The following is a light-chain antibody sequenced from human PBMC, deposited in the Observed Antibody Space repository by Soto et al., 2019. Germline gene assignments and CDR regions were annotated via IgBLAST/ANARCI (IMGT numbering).Light chain of an antibody. CDR2: AAS. CDR3: QQYNNWPSLT. V-gene: IGKV3-15*01. Sequence: EIRMTQSPATLSVSPGERAALSCRASQNIRNNLAWYQQTPGQAPRLLLYAASSRATGVPDRFSGSGSGTEFTLTISSLQSEDFAVYYCQQYNNWPSLTFGGGTKVEIK. J-gene: IGKJ4*01. CDR1: QNIRNN.